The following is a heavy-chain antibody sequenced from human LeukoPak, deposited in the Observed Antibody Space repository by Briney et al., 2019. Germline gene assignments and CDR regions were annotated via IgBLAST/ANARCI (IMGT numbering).Heavy chain of an antibody. CDR1: GFTFSSYS. V-gene: IGHV3-21*01. J-gene: IGHJ5*02. Sequence: GGSLRLSCAASGFTFSSYSMNWVRQAPGKGLEWVSSISSSSSYIYYADSVKGRLTISRDNAKNSLYLQMNSLRAEDTAVYYCARSTELYYDFWSGYSNWFDPWGQGTLVTVSS. D-gene: IGHD3-3*01. CDR3: ARSTELYYDFWSGYSNWFDP. CDR2: ISSSSSYI.